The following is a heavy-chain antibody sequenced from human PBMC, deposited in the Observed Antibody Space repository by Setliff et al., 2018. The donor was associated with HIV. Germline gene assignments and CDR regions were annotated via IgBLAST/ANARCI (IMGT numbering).Heavy chain of an antibody. CDR1: GGSISSGSYY. CDR3: ARGPRPVDVDYYYMDV. Sequence: PSETLSLTCTVSGGSISSGSYYWSWIRQPAGKGLEWIGRIYTTGITNYIPSLKSRVTISLDTSKNQFSLKLTSVTAAETAVYYCARGPRPVDVDYYYMDVWGKGTTVTVSS. CDR2: IYTTGIT. J-gene: IGHJ6*03. V-gene: IGHV4-61*02.